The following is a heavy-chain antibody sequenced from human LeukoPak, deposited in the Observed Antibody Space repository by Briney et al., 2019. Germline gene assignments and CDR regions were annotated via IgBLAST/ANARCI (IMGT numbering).Heavy chain of an antibody. CDR3: ARSFRVATSFDY. CDR1: GYRFTSYW. J-gene: IGHJ4*02. Sequence: GESLEIYFKGSGYRFTSYWIGWVRQMPRKGLDWMGMIYPGEYDTRYSPSFQGQVTISADKSINTAYLQWSSLKASVTAMYYCARSFRVATSFDYWGQGTLVTVSS. CDR2: IYPGEYDT. D-gene: IGHD5-12*01. V-gene: IGHV5-51*01.